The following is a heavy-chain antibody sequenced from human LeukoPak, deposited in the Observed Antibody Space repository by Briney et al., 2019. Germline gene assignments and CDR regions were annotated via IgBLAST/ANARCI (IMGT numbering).Heavy chain of an antibody. CDR3: ARGPPPDFDY. CDR2: ISYDGSNK. Sequence: PGGSLRLSCAASGFTFSSYAMHWVRQAPGKGLEWVAVISYDGSNKYYADSVKGRFTISRDNSKNTLYLQMNSLRAEDTAVYYCARGPPPDFDYWGQGTLVTVSS. CDR1: GFTFSSYA. V-gene: IGHV3-30-3*01. J-gene: IGHJ4*02.